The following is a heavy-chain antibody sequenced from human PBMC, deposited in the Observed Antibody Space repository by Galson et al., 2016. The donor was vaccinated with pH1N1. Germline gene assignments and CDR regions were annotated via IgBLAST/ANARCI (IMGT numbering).Heavy chain of an antibody. J-gene: IGHJ4*02. Sequence: LSLTCAVSGFSISSAYYWAWVRQPPGKGLEWIANIYYSGITYYDASLKSRVTISVDTSKKQFSLKLNSVIAADTAVYYCARLWYGEYIDYWGQGTRVTVSS. CDR3: ARLWYGEYIDY. V-gene: IGHV4-38-2*01. CDR1: GFSISSAYY. D-gene: IGHD3-10*01. CDR2: IYYSGIT.